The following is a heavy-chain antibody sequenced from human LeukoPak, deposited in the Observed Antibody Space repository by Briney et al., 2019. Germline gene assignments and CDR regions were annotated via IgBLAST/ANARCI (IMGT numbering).Heavy chain of an antibody. V-gene: IGHV3-13*01. CDR3: SRGGQRAGYAFDI. CDR2: LHTAGDA. Sequence: GGSLRLSCAASGFTFSDYDMHWVRQVTGKGLEWVSSLHTAGDAHYSVSVRGRFIISRERSKTSFYLQMNRLRAEDSAMYYCSRGGQRAGYAFDIWGQGTMVTVSS. CDR1: GFTFSDYD. J-gene: IGHJ3*02.